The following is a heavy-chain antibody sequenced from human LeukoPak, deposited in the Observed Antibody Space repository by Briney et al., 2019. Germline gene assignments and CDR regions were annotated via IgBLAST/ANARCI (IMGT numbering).Heavy chain of an antibody. CDR1: GYTFTGHY. CDR2: INPNSGYT. V-gene: IGHV1-2*02. CDR3: ARDLPPIGSGNYEFPDY. D-gene: IGHD1-26*01. J-gene: IGHJ4*02. Sequence: ASVKVSCKASGYTFTGHYMRWVRQAPGQGLEWMGWINPNSGYTNFAQKFQGRVTMTRDTSISTAYMELSRLRSADTAVYYCARDLPPIGSGNYEFPDYWGQGTLVTVSS.